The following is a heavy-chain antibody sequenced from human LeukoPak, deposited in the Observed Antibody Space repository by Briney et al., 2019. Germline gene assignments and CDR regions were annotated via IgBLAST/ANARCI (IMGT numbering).Heavy chain of an antibody. CDR1: GFTFSSYA. J-gene: IGHJ4*02. D-gene: IGHD2-2*02. CDR3: ARVGYCSSSSCYNYFDY. V-gene: IGHV3-23*01. Sequence: GGPLRLSCAASGFTFSSYAISWVRQAPGKGLEWVSVISGSGGRTHYADSVKGRFTISRDNSKKTLYLQMNSLRAEDTAIYYRARVGYCSSSSCYNYFDYWGQGTLVTVSS. CDR2: ISGSGGRT.